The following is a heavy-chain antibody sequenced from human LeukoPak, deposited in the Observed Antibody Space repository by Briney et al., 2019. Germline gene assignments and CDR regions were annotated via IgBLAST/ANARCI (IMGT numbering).Heavy chain of an antibody. Sequence: GGSLRLSCAASGFTFSSYSMNWVRQAPGKGLEWVSSISSSSSYIYYADSVKGRFTISRDNAKNSLYLQMNSLRAEDTAVYYCAKIPSRYSGSYYGDYFDYWGQGTLVTVSS. CDR3: AKIPSRYSGSYYGDYFDY. D-gene: IGHD1-26*01. CDR2: ISSSSSYI. CDR1: GFTFSSYS. V-gene: IGHV3-21*04. J-gene: IGHJ4*02.